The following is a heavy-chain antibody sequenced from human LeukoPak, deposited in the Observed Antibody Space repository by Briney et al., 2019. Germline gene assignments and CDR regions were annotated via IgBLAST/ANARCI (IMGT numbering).Heavy chain of an antibody. V-gene: IGHV1-2*02. CDR3: AGQFWSGYYNFDY. Sequence: ASVTVSCTASGYTFTGYYMHWVRQAPGQGLEWMGWINPNSGGTNYAQKFQGRVTMTRDTSISTAYMELSRLRSDDTAVYYCAGQFWSGYYNFDYWGQGTLVTVSS. J-gene: IGHJ4*02. D-gene: IGHD3-3*01. CDR2: INPNSGGT. CDR1: GYTFTGYY.